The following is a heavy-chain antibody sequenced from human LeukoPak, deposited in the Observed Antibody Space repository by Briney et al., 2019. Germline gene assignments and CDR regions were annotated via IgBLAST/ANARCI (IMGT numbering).Heavy chain of an antibody. J-gene: IGHJ4*02. Sequence: ASVKVPCKVSGYTLTELSMHWVRQAPGKGPEWMGGFDPEDGETIYAQKFQGRVTMTEDTSTDTAYMELSSLRYEDTAVYYCATDLLLGVVAAIPRTGYWGQGTLVTVSS. CDR2: FDPEDGET. V-gene: IGHV1-24*01. CDR1: GYTLTELS. D-gene: IGHD2-15*01. CDR3: ATDLLLGVVAAIPRTGY.